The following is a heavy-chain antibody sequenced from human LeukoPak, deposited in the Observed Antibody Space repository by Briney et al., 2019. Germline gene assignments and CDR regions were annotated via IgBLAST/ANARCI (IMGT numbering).Heavy chain of an antibody. D-gene: IGHD3-10*01. Sequence: SETLSLTCTVSGGSISSSSYNWGWVRQPPGRGLEWVGSVYYSGSTYYNPSLKSRVTMSADTSKNQFSLKLSSVTAADTAVYYCAAQYTYASENSYYPFDYWGQGTLVAVSS. CDR2: VYYSGST. V-gene: IGHV4-39*01. CDR3: AAQYTYASENSYYPFDY. J-gene: IGHJ4*02. CDR1: GGSISSSSYN.